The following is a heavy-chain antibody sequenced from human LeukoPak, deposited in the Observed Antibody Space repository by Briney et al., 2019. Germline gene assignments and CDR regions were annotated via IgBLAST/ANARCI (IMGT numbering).Heavy chain of an antibody. Sequence: SETLSLTCTVSGGSISSDYWSWIRQPPGKGLEWIGNIYYSGNTISNPSLESRVTLSVDRSKNQFSLKVTSATAADTAVYYCARRHTGSGRMDVWGQGTTVTVS. CDR3: ARRHTGSGRMDV. CDR2: IYYSGNT. CDR1: GGSISSDY. D-gene: IGHD3-10*01. J-gene: IGHJ6*02. V-gene: IGHV4-59*08.